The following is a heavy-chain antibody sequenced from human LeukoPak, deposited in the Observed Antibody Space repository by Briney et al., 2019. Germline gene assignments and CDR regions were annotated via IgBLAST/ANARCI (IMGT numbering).Heavy chain of an antibody. CDR2: ISGSGGST. D-gene: IGHD6-19*01. CDR1: GFTFSSYG. CDR3: AKPPVAGYYYYYMDV. V-gene: IGHV3-23*01. J-gene: IGHJ6*03. Sequence: GGSLRLSCAASGFTFSSYGMSWVRQAPGKGLEWVSAISGSGGSTYYADSVKGRFTISRDNSKNTLYLQMNSLRAEDTAVYYCAKPPVAGYYYYYMDVWGKGTTVTVSS.